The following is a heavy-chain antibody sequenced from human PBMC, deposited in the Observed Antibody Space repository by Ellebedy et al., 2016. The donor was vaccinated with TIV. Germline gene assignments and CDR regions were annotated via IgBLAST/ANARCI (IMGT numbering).Heavy chain of an antibody. J-gene: IGHJ4*02. CDR2: ISAYNGNT. CDR3: AREDYGSGTPY. Sequence: ASVKVSXKASGYTFTSYYMHWVRQAPGQGLEWMGWISAYNGNTNYAQKLQGRVTMTTDTSTSTAYMELRSLRSDDTAVYYCAREDYGSGTPYWGQGTLVTVSS. CDR1: GYTFTSYY. D-gene: IGHD3-10*01. V-gene: IGHV1-18*04.